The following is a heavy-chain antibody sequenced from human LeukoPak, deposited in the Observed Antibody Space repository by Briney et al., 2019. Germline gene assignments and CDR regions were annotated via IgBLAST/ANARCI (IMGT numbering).Heavy chain of an antibody. CDR3: ARDSGDTAMVAV. J-gene: IGHJ4*01. D-gene: IGHD5-18*01. CDR2: INPNSGGT. Sequence: ASVKVSCKAPGYTFTGYYMHWVRQAPGQGLEWMGWINPNSGGTNYAQKFQGRVTMTRDTSISTAYMELSRLRSDDTAVYYCARDSGDTAMVAVWGQGTLVTVSS. CDR1: GYTFTGYY. V-gene: IGHV1-2*02.